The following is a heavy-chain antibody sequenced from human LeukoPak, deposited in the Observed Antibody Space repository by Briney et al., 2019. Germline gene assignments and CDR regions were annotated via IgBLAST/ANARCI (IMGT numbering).Heavy chain of an antibody. Sequence: PGGSLRLSCAASGFTFSSYAMHWVRQAPGKGLEWVAVISYDGSNKYYADSVKGRFTISRDNSKNTLYLQMNSLRAEDTAVYYCARGASTGTTYFDYWGQGTLVTVSS. CDR3: ARGASTGTTYFDY. CDR2: ISYDGSNK. CDR1: GFTFSSYA. V-gene: IGHV3-30-3*01. J-gene: IGHJ4*02. D-gene: IGHD1-1*01.